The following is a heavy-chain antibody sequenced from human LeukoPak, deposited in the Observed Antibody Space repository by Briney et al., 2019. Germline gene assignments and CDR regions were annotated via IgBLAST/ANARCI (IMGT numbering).Heavy chain of an antibody. CDR1: GYTFTSYG. Sequence: GASVKVSCKASGYTFTSYGISWVRQAPGRGLEWMGGIIPIFGTANYAQKFQGRVTITADKSTSTAYMELSSLRSEDTAVYYCARGTRYCSSTSCYFWGLGTYYFDYWGQGTLVTVSS. CDR2: IIPIFGTA. V-gene: IGHV1-69*06. CDR3: ARGTRYCSSTSCYFWGLGTYYFDY. D-gene: IGHD2-2*01. J-gene: IGHJ4*02.